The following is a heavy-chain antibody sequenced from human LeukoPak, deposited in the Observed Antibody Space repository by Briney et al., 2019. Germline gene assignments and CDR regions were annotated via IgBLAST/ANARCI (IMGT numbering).Heavy chain of an antibody. CDR2: IIPIFGTA. Sequence: ASVKVSCKASGGTFSSYAISWVRQAPGQGLEWMGGIIPIFGTANYAQKFQGRVTITADESTSTAYMELSSLRSEDTAVYYCARAPLGCCSGGSCYSGGRYYFDYWGQGTLVTVSS. J-gene: IGHJ4*02. D-gene: IGHD2-15*01. CDR1: GGTFSSYA. V-gene: IGHV1-69*13. CDR3: ARAPLGCCSGGSCYSGGRYYFDY.